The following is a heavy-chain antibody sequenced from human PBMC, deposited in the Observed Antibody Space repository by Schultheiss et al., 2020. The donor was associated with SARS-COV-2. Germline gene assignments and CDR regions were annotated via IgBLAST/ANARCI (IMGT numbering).Heavy chain of an antibody. CDR1: GFTFSSYA. CDR2: ISGSGGST. Sequence: GGSLRLSCAASGFTFSSYAMSWVRQAPGKGLEWVSAISGSGGSTYYADSVKGRFTISRDNSKNTLYLQMNSLRAEDTAVYYCAKGCRGGGRCYYFDFWGQGTLVTVSS. J-gene: IGHJ4*02. V-gene: IGHV3-23*01. CDR3: AKGCRGGGRCYYFDF. D-gene: IGHD2-21*01.